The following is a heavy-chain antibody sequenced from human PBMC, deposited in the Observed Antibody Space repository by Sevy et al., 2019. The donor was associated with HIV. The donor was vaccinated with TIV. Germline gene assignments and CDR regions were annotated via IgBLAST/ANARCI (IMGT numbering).Heavy chain of an antibody. J-gene: IGHJ3*02. V-gene: IGHV4-31*03. CDR2: IYDSEIT. D-gene: IGHD2-21*01. CDR3: ARRKRIVVLLAATGVSDGLDI. Sequence: SETLSLTCSVSGDSLSGGSYYWSWIRQHPVKGLEWIGYIYDSEITYYNPSLQSRADISIDTSENQFLLTLSSVTAADTAVYYCARRKRIVVLLAATGVSDGLDIWGLGTRVTVSS. CDR1: GDSLSGGSYY.